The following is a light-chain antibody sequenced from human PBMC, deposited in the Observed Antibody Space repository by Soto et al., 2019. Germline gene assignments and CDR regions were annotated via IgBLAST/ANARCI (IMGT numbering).Light chain of an antibody. CDR1: SSDVGGGYNY. CDR3: SSDTSSRRL. V-gene: IGLV2-14*01. J-gene: IGLJ2*01. Sequence: QLVLTQPASVSGSPGQSITISCTGTSSDVGGGYNYVSWYQQHPGKAPKLMIYDVSNRPSGVSNRFSGSKSGNTASLTISGLQAEDEADYYCSSDTSSRRLFGGGTKVTVL. CDR2: DVS.